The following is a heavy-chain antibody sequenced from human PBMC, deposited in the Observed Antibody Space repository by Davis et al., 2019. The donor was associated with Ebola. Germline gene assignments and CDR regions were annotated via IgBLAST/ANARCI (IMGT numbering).Heavy chain of an antibody. V-gene: IGHV4-39*01. J-gene: IGHJ4*02. CDR2: IYPTGTT. CDR3: ARHRYYYDSRGYAQYYFDF. D-gene: IGHD3-22*01. Sequence: MPSETLSLTCTVSGGSISSSTYYWGWIRQPPGKGLEWIGSIYPTGTTYYNPSLKSRLTISVDTSKNQFSLKLSSVTAPDTAVYYCARHRYYYDSRGYAQYYFDFWGQGTLVTVSS. CDR1: GGSISSSTYY.